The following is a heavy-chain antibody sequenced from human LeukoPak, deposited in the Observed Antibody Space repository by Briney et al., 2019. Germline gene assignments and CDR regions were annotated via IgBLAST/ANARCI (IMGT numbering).Heavy chain of an antibody. J-gene: IGHJ4*02. Sequence: PSETLSLTCGVSANSIRSSRYFWTWIRQPPGKGLEWIGAIYYSGNTRYNASLQSRVTISADTSKNQFALRLSSVTAADTAVYYCASRDLYDSGTYDNWGQGILVTVSS. CDR3: ASRDLYDSGTYDN. V-gene: IGHV4-39*01. CDR2: IYYSGNT. CDR1: ANSIRSSRYF. D-gene: IGHD3-10*01.